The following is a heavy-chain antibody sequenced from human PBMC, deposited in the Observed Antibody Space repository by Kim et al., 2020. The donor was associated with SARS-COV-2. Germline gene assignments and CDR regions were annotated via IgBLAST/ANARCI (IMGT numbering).Heavy chain of an antibody. Sequence: SETLSLTCTVSGGSISSTSYYWGWIRQPPGKGLEWIGSIYYSGSTYYNPSLKSRVMISVDTPKNQFSLKVSSVTAADTAVYYCARTPVGATYNFDYWGQGTLVTVSS. J-gene: IGHJ4*02. V-gene: IGHV4-39*01. D-gene: IGHD1-26*01. CDR3: ARTPVGATYNFDY. CDR2: IYYSGST. CDR1: GGSISSTSYY.